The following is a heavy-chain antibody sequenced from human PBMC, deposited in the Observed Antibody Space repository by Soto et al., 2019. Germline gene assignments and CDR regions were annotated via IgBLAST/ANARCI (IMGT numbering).Heavy chain of an antibody. Sequence: SVKVSCKASGDTFNFYSINWVRQAPGQGLEWMGWIVVGSGNTNYAQKFQERVSITRDMSTRTAYMELSSLRSEDTAVYYCAAGVTYDGNLDIWGQGTMVTVSS. CDR3: AAGVTYDGNLDI. V-gene: IGHV1-58*02. CDR2: IVVGSGNT. CDR1: GDTFNFYS. D-gene: IGHD5-12*01. J-gene: IGHJ3*02.